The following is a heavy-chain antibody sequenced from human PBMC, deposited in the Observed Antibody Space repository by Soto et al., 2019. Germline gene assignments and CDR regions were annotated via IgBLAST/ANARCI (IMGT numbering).Heavy chain of an antibody. CDR3: ARGGREELEWLSNNWFDP. D-gene: IGHD3-3*01. J-gene: IGHJ5*02. V-gene: IGHV4-34*01. CDR2: INHSGST. CDR1: GGSFSGYY. Sequence: SETLSLTCAVYGGSFSGYYWSWIRQPPGKGLEWIGEINHSGSTNYNPSLKSRVTISVDTSKNQFSLKLSSVTAADTAVYYCARGGREELEWLSNNWFDPWGQGTLVTVSS.